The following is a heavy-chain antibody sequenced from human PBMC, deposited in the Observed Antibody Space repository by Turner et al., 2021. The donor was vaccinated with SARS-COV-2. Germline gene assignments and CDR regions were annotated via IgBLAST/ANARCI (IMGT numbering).Heavy chain of an antibody. CDR2: ISYDGSSK. J-gene: IGHJ6*02. Sequence: VRLVESGEAVVQLGRSLRPSGLAFGFTFSSHGMHWVRQAPGKGLEWVAAISYDGSSKFYADFVKGRFTISRDDSSNTVYVEINSLRPEDTDVFYCAKDDEGLATTTYGMDVWGQGTTVTVSS. CDR3: AKDDEGLATTTYGMDV. V-gene: IGHV3-30*18. CDR1: GFTFSSHG. D-gene: IGHD3-16*01.